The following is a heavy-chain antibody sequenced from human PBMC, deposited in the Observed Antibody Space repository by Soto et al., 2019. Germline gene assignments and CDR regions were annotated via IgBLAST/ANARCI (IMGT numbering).Heavy chain of an antibody. D-gene: IGHD3-10*01. CDR2: IYYNGRT. Sequence: PSETLSLTCTVSGDSVSSGSFYWSWIRQPPGKGLEWIGSIYYNGRTDYNPSLKSRVTISVDTSETQFSLKLSSVTAADTAVYYCARHRGSGSNNNWFDPWSQGTLVTVSS. CDR3: ARHRGSGSNNNWFDP. J-gene: IGHJ5*02. CDR1: GDSVSSGSFY. V-gene: IGHV4-61*01.